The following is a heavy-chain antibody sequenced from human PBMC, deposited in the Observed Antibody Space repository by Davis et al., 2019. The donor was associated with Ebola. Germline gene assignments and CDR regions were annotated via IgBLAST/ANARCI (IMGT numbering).Heavy chain of an antibody. CDR1: GFSLSTRGEG. CDR2: IYWDDDK. V-gene: IGHV2-5*02. CDR3: AQKIAVGGVLIFDY. J-gene: IGHJ4*02. D-gene: IGHD6-19*01. Sequence: SGPTPVKPTQTFTLTCSFSGFSLSTRGEGVGWIRQPPEKALEWLALIYWDDDKRYSTSLKSRLTITKDTSKNQVVLKMTNVDPVDTATYYCAQKIAVGGVLIFDYWGQGTLVTVSS.